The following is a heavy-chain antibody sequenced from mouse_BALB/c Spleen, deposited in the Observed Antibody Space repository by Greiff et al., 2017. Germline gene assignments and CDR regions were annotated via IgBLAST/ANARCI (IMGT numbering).Heavy chain of an antibody. D-gene: IGHD4-1*01. Sequence: EVMLVESGGGLVKPGGSLKLSCAASGFTFSSYGMSWVRQTPDKRLEWVATISSGGSYTYYPDSVKGRFTISRDNAKNTLYLQMSSLKSEDTAMYYCAKLGGDYWGQGTTLTVSS. J-gene: IGHJ2*01. CDR1: GFTFSSYG. CDR2: ISSGGSYT. V-gene: IGHV5-6*03. CDR3: AKLGGDY.